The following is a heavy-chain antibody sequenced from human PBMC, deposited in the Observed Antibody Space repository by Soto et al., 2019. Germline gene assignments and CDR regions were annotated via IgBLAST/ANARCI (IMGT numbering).Heavy chain of an antibody. J-gene: IGHJ2*01. CDR2: INPNSGGT. D-gene: IGHD1-26*01. V-gene: IGHV1-2*02. CDR3: ARDSHGGYSGSHGGRYFAL. Sequence: QVQLVQSGAEVKKPGASVKVSCKASGYTFTGYYMHWVRQAPGQGLEWMGWINPNSGGTNYAQKFQGGVTMTRATSISTAYMELSRLRSDDTAVYYCARDSHGGYSGSHGGRYFALWGRGTLVTVSS. CDR1: GYTFTGYY.